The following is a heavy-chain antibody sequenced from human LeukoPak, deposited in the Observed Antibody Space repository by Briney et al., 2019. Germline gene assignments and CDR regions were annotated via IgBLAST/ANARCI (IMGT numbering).Heavy chain of an antibody. CDR1: GGSISSYY. D-gene: IGHD3-9*01. V-gene: IGHV4-4*09. CDR3: ARLGYDILTGLYFDY. CDR2: IYTSGGT. Sequence: SETLSLTCTVSGGSISSYYRSWIRQPPGKGLEWIGYIYTSGGTNYNPSSKSRVTISVDTSKNQFSLKLSSVTAADTAVYYCARLGYDILTGLYFDYWGQGTLVTVSS. J-gene: IGHJ4*02.